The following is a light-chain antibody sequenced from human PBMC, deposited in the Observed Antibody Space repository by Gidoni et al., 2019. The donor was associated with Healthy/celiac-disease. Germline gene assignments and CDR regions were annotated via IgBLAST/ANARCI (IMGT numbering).Light chain of an antibody. V-gene: IGKV1-5*03. CDR1: QSISSW. CDR2: KAS. CDR3: QQYNSYWT. J-gene: IGKJ1*01. Sequence: DIQMTQSPSTLPASVGDRATITCRASQSISSWLAWYQQKPGKAPKLLTYKASSLESGVPSRFSGSGSRTEFTITISSLQHDDFATYYCQQYNSYWTFGQGTKVEIK.